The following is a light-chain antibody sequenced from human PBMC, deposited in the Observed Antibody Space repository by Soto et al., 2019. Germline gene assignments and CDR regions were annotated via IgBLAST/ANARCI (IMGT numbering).Light chain of an antibody. CDR3: QQYGSSST. J-gene: IGKJ5*01. V-gene: IGKV3-20*01. CDR2: GAS. CDR1: QAVGGTY. Sequence: EIVLTQSPGTLSLSPGERASLSCRASQAVGGTYLAWYQHKPGQAPRLLIYGASNRAAGIPDRFGGSGSGTDFTLTISRLEPEDFAVYYCQQYGSSSTFGQGTRLEIK.